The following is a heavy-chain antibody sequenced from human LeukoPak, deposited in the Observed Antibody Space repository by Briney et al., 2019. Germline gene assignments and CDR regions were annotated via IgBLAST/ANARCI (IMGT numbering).Heavy chain of an antibody. J-gene: IGHJ6*02. D-gene: IGHD5-18*01. CDR2: ITSSSYI. CDR3: ARDTPPASGYSYGPHYYGMDV. V-gene: IGHV3-21*04. Sequence: PGGSLRLSCAASGFTFSTYTMNWVRQAPGKGLEWVSSITSSSYIYYADSVKSRFTISRDNSKNTLYLQMNSLRAEDTAVYYCARDTPPASGYSYGPHYYGMDVWGQGTTVTVSS. CDR1: GFTFSTYT.